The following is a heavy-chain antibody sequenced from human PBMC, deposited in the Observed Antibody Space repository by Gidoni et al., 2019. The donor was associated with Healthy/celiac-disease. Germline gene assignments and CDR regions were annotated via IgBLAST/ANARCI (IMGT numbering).Heavy chain of an antibody. V-gene: IGHV1-69*04. J-gene: IGHJ4*02. CDR3: ARDTGYCSGGSCPPDY. D-gene: IGHD2-15*01. CDR1: GGTFSRYA. Sequence: QVQLVQSGAEVKKPGSSVKVSCKASGGTFSRYAISWVRQAPGQGLEWMGRIIPILGIANYAQKFQGRVTITADKSTSTAYMELSSLRSEDTAVYYCARDTGYCSGGSCPPDYWGQGTLVTVSS. CDR2: IIPILGIA.